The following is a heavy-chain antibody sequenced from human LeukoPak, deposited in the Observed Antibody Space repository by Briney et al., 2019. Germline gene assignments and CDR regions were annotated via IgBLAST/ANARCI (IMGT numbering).Heavy chain of an antibody. D-gene: IGHD6-19*01. CDR2: INGDGSST. V-gene: IGHV3-74*01. J-gene: IGHJ4*02. CDR1: GFTFSSYW. CDR3: ARDHQYSSGWYSDY. Sequence: GGSLRLSCAASGFTFSSYWMHWVRQAPGKGLVWVSRINGDGSSTSYADSVKGRFTISRDNAKNTLYLQMNSLRAEDTAVYYCARDHQYSSGWYSDYWGQGTLVTVSS.